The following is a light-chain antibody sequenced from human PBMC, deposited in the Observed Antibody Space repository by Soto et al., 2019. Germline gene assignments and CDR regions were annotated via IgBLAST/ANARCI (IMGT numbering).Light chain of an antibody. J-gene: IGLJ1*01. CDR3: SAYTSRNTRV. V-gene: IGLV2-14*01. CDR1: SSDVGGYNY. CDR2: DVS. Sequence: QSVLTQPASVSGSPGQSITISCTGTSSDVGGYNYVSWYQQHPGQVPKLMIYDVSNWPSGISNRFSASKSGNTASLTISGLQAEDEADYYCSAYTSRNTRVFGTGTKVTVL.